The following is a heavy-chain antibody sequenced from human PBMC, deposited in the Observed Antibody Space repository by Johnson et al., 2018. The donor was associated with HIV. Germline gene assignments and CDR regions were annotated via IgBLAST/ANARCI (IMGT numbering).Heavy chain of an antibody. V-gene: IGHV3-72*01. CDR2: IRNKANRYST. CDR3: TRDRDGVGVS. Sequence: MLLVESGGALVQPGGSLRLSCVASGFSFSDHFMDWVRQAPGKGLEWIGRIRNKANRYSTEYAAYVKGRFTISRDDSKNSLSLQMSSLKTEDTAVYYCTRDRDGVGVSWGQGTMVTVSS. CDR1: GFSFSDHF. J-gene: IGHJ3*01. D-gene: IGHD3-10*01.